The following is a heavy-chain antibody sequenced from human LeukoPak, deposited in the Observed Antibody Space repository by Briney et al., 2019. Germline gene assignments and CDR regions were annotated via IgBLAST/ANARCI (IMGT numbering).Heavy chain of an antibody. J-gene: IGHJ5*02. V-gene: IGHV4-39*01. CDR1: GDSITSSDYY. CDR3: ARLGYCSSTACYLYSINWFDT. Sequence: SETLSLTCTVSGDSITSSDYYWGWIRQPPGKGLEWIGTTYYSGTTSYNPSLKSRVTISVDTSKNQFSLKLSSVTAADTAVYYCARLGYCSSTACYLYSINWFDTWGQGTLVTVSS. D-gene: IGHD2-2*01. CDR2: TYYSGTT.